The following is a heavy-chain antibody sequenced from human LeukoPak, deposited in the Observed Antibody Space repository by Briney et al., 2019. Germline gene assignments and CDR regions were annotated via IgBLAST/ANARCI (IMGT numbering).Heavy chain of an antibody. CDR1: GFTLSNYA. CDR2: ISTDGKDK. CDR3: AKDQKWGPADFYFDS. D-gene: IGHD2-2*01. V-gene: IGHV3-30*18. Sequence: PGRSLRLSCAASGFTLSNYAMHWVRQAPGKGLGGVTLISTDGKDKKYADSVKGRFAISRDNSKNTLDLQMNSLRAEDTAVYYCAKDQKWGPADFYFDSWGQGTLVTVSP. J-gene: IGHJ4*02.